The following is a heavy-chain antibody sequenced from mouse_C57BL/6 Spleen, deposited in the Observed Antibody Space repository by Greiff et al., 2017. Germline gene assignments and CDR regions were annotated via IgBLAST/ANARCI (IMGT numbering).Heavy chain of an antibody. Sequence: VKLVESGPGLVQPSQSLSITCTVSGFSLTSYGVHWVRQSPGKGLEWLGVIWRGGSTDYNAAFMSRLSITKDNSKSQVFFKMNSLQADDTAIYYCAKTDGYYGAMDYWGQGTSVTVSS. D-gene: IGHD2-3*01. CDR1: GFSLTSYG. CDR2: IWRGGST. J-gene: IGHJ4*01. V-gene: IGHV2-5*01. CDR3: AKTDGYYGAMDY.